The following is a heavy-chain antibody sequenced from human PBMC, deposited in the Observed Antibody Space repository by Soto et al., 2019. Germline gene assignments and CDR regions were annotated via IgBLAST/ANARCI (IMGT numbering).Heavy chain of an antibody. Sequence: GGSLRLSCAASGFSFSSYTMHWVRQTPGKGLERVAVISHDGGDKYYADSVKGRFTISRDNSKNTVYLQMDSLRAEDTSSYYCATYSLSLTILGELAYDIWGQGTVVTVSS. D-gene: IGHD3-10*01. CDR1: GFSFSSYT. V-gene: IGHV3-30*04. CDR3: ATYSLSLTILGELAYDI. CDR2: ISHDGGDK. J-gene: IGHJ3*02.